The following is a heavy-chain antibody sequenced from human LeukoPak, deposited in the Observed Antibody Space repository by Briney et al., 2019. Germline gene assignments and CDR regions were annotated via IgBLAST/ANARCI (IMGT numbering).Heavy chain of an antibody. J-gene: IGHJ3*02. CDR1: GGSMTNLY. CDR3: ARETLVTIPGTNAFDI. V-gene: IGHV4-59*01. D-gene: IGHD4-23*01. Sequence: SETLSLTCSVSGGSMTNLYWTWIRQPPGKGLEWIGDIYDSGSTRYNTSLESRVTISVDTSKNQFSLKLSSVTAADTAVYFCARETLVTIPGTNAFDIWGQGTMVTVSS. CDR2: IYDSGST.